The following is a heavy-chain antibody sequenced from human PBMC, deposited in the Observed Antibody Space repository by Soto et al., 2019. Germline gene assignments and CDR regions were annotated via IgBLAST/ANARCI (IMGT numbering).Heavy chain of an antibody. CDR3: ARPRDVGGGYFDF. CDR1: GSTFSSYT. CDR2: IIPILGIA. V-gene: IGHV1-69*02. J-gene: IGHJ4*02. D-gene: IGHD3-16*01. Sequence: QVQLVQSGAEVKKPGSSVKVSCKASGSTFSSYTISWVRQAPGQGLEWMGRIIPILGIANYAQKFQARVTITANKSTSTAHMEQSSLRSEDTAVYYGARPRDVGGGYFDFWGQGTLVTVSS.